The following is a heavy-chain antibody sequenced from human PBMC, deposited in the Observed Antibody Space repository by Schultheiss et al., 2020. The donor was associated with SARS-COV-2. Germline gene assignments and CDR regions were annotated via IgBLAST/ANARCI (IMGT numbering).Heavy chain of an antibody. V-gene: IGHV3-30*03. CDR3: ARDRRIRGYSPHFDY. CDR1: GFTFSSYG. J-gene: IGHJ4*02. CDR2: ISYDGSNK. D-gene: IGHD3-10*01. Sequence: GSLRLSCAASGFTFSSYGMHWVRQAPGKGLEWVAVISYDGSNKYYADSVRGRFAISRDNSKNTLSLQMNSLRGEDTAVYYCARDRRIRGYSPHFDYWGQGTRVTGSS.